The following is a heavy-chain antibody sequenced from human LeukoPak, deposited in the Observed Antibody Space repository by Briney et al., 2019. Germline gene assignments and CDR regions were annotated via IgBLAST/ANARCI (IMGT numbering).Heavy chain of an antibody. J-gene: IGHJ4*02. Sequence: LAGGSLRLSCAASGFTFSSYWMSWVRQAPGKGLEWVANIKQDGSEKYYVDSVKGRFTISRDNAKNSLYLQMNSLRAEDTAVYYCARDLGTLWFEEGYFDYWGQGTLVTVSS. CDR1: GFTFSSYW. D-gene: IGHD3-10*01. CDR3: ARDLGTLWFEEGYFDY. CDR2: IKQDGSEK. V-gene: IGHV3-7*01.